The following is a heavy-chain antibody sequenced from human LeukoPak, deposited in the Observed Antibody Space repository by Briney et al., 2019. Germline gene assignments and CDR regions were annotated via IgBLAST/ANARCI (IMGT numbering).Heavy chain of an antibody. D-gene: IGHD6-13*01. CDR2: IYTSGST. CDR1: GGSISSYY. CDR3: ASTSIAAAGTGVDY. V-gene: IGHV4-4*07. J-gene: IGHJ4*02. Sequence: SETLSLTCTVSGGSISSYYWSWIRQPAGKGLEWIGRIYTSGSTNYNPSLKSRVTMSVDTSKNQFSLKLNSVTAADTAVYYCASTSIAAAGTGVDYWGQGTLVTVSS.